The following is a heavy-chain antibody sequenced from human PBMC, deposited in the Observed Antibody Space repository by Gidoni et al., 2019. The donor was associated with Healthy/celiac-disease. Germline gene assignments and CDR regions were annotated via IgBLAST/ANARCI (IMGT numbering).Heavy chain of an antibody. CDR1: GGSISSYY. D-gene: IGHD3-10*01. Sequence: QVQLQESGPGLVKPSETLSLTCTVSGGSISSYYWSWLRQPAGKGLEWIGRIYTSGSTNYNHSLKSLGTMSVDTSKNQFSLKLSSVTAADTAVYYCARAGYYGSGSYDYYYYMDVWGKGTTVTVSS. V-gene: IGHV4-4*07. CDR2: IYTSGST. CDR3: ARAGYYGSGSYDYYYYMDV. J-gene: IGHJ6*03.